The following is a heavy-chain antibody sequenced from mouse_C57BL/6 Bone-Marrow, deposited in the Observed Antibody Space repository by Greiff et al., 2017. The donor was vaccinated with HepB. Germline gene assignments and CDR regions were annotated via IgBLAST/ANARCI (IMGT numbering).Heavy chain of an antibody. Sequence: EVQLQQSGAELVRPGASVKLSCTASGFNIKDDYMHWVKQRPEQGLEWIGWIDPENGDTEYASKFQGKATIPADTSSNTAYLQLSSLTSEDTAGYYCTTTTAPEDYWGQGTTLTVSS. CDR2: IDPENGDT. CDR1: GFNIKDDY. CDR3: TTTTAPEDY. V-gene: IGHV14-4*01. D-gene: IGHD1-2*01. J-gene: IGHJ2*01.